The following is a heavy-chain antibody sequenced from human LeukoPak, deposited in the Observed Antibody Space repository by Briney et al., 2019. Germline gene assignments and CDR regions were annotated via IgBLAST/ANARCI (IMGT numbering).Heavy chain of an antibody. J-gene: IGHJ4*02. CDR1: GFTFSSYG. CDR2: ISYDGSNK. CDR3: AKSDYYDSSGYGFDY. V-gene: IGHV3-30*18. Sequence: PGGSLRLSCAASGFTFSSYGRHWVRQAPGKGLEWVAVISYDGSNKYYADSVKGRFTISRDNSKNTLYLQMNSLRAEDTAVYYCAKSDYYDSSGYGFDYWGQGTLVTVSS. D-gene: IGHD3-22*01.